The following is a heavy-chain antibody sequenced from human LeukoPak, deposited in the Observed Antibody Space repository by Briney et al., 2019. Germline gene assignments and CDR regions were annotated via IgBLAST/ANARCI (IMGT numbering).Heavy chain of an antibody. CDR1: GGSISSYY. CDR2: IYTSGST. V-gene: IGHV4-4*07. J-gene: IGHJ5*02. Sequence: MSSETLSLTCTVSGGSISSYYWSWIRQPAGKGLEWIGRIYTSGSTNYNPSLKSRVTMSVDTSKNQFSLKLSSVTAADTAVYYCARGGYYYGSGSYRGWFDPWGQGTLVTVSS. D-gene: IGHD3-10*01. CDR3: ARGGYYYGSGSYRGWFDP.